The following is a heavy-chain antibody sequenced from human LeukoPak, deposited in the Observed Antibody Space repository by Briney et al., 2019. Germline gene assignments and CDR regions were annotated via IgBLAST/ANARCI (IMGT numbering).Heavy chain of an antibody. Sequence: ASVKVSCKASGYTFTGYSIHWVRQAPGQGLEWMGWINPDNGDTNYAQKFQGRVTMTRDTSTKTAYMELNSLRSDDTAVYYCARKGGTFAFDIWGQGTMVTVSS. D-gene: IGHD1-1*01. CDR2: INPDNGDT. CDR1: GYTFTGYS. V-gene: IGHV1-2*02. J-gene: IGHJ3*02. CDR3: ARKGGTFAFDI.